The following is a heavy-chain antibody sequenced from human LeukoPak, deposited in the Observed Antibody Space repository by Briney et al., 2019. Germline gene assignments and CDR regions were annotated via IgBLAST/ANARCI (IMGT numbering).Heavy chain of an antibody. J-gene: IGHJ5*02. V-gene: IGHV5-51*01. D-gene: IGHD2-2*01. Sequence: GESLKISRKGSGYSFTSSWIGWVRQMPEKGLEWMRIIYPGDSDTRYSPSFQGQVTISADKSISTAYLQWSSLKASDTAMYYCASQKVGYCSSTSCWGNWFDPWGQGTLVTVSS. CDR2: IYPGDSDT. CDR3: ASQKVGYCSSTSCWGNWFDP. CDR1: GYSFTSSW.